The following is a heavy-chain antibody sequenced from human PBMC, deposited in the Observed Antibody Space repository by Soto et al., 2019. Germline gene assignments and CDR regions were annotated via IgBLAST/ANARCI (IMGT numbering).Heavy chain of an antibody. CDR2: IKQDGSEK. J-gene: IGHJ6*02. V-gene: IGHV3-7*01. CDR3: ASGSSQVPYGMDV. CDR1: GFTFSSYW. D-gene: IGHD6-13*01. Sequence: GSLRLSCAASGFTFSSYWMSWVRQAPGKGLEWVANIKQDGSEKYYVDSVKGRFTISRDNAKNSLYLQMNSLRAEDTAVYYCASGSSQVPYGMDVWGQGTTATVSS.